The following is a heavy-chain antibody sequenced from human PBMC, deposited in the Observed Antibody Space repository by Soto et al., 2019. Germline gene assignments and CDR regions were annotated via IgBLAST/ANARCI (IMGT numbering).Heavy chain of an antibody. V-gene: IGHV3-30-3*01. Sequence: GGSLRLSCAASGFTFSSYAMHWVRQAPGKGLEWVAVISYDGSNKYYADSVKGRFTISRDNSKNTLYLQMNSLRAEDTAVYYCARGGADYGANNWFDPWGKGTLVTVSS. CDR3: ARGGADYGANNWFDP. J-gene: IGHJ5*02. D-gene: IGHD4-17*01. CDR2: ISYDGSNK. CDR1: GFTFSSYA.